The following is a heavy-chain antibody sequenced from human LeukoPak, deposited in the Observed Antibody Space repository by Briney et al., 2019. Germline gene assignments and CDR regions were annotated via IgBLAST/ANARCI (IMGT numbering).Heavy chain of an antibody. V-gene: IGHV3-48*02. CDR2: IRKITTTT. CDR1: GFTISDYS. Sequence: PGGSLRLSCAASGFTISDYSMNWVRQAPGKGLEWITYIRKITTTTSHADSVRGRFASSRDNAKNAVNLPMNSVSDDDAAVYYCTRNPEALDYWGQGTLVTVSS. J-gene: IGHJ4*02. CDR3: TRNPEALDY.